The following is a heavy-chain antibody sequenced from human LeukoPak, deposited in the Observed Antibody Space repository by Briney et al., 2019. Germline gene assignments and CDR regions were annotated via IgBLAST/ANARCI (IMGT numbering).Heavy chain of an antibody. CDR3: ASSPPDYYDSSGYPYYLDY. CDR2: IYYSGST. Sequence: PSQTLSLTCTVSGGSISSGDYYWSWIRQPPGKGLEWIGYIYYSGSTYYNPSLKSRVTISVETSKNQFSLKLSSVTAADTAVYYCASSPPDYYDSSGYPYYLDYWGQGTLVTVSS. J-gene: IGHJ4*02. D-gene: IGHD3-22*01. CDR1: GGSISSGDYY. V-gene: IGHV4-30-4*01.